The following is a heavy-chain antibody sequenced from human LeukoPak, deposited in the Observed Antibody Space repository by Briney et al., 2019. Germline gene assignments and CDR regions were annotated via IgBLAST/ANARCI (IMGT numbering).Heavy chain of an antibody. V-gene: IGHV3-7*01. CDR2: IKQDGSQK. CDR3: ARMGPHDYGDYFDY. J-gene: IGHJ4*02. D-gene: IGHD4-17*01. Sequence: GGSLRLSCAASGFTFSSYWMSWVRQAPGKGLEWVANIKQDGSQKYYVDSVKGRFTISRDNAKNSLYLRMNSLRAEDTAVYYCARMGPHDYGDYFDYWGQGTLVTVSS. CDR1: GFTFSSYW.